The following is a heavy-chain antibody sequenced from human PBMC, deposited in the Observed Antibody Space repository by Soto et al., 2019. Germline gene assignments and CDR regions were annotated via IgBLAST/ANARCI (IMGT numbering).Heavy chain of an antibody. V-gene: IGHV1-18*01. Sequence: QVQLVQSGAEVKKPGASVKVSCKASGYTFTSYGISWVRQAPGQGLEWMGWISAYNGNTNYAQKLQGRVTMTTDTSTGTAHVELRSLRSDDTAVYYCARDSGYGDYEAFVDVWGQGTTVTVSS. D-gene: IGHD4-17*01. CDR1: GYTFTSYG. CDR2: ISAYNGNT. CDR3: ARDSGYGDYEAFVDV. J-gene: IGHJ6*02.